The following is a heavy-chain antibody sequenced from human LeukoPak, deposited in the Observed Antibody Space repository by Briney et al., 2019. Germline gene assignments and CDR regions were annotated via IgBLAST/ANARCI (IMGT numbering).Heavy chain of an antibody. J-gene: IGHJ3*02. CDR3: ARDGIPYGAGLYVDAFDI. V-gene: IGHV3-7*01. D-gene: IGHD3-10*01. CDR2: IKEDASEI. CDR1: GFMFNVYW. Sequence: GGSLRLSCAASGFMFNVYWMTWFRQDPGKGLEWVASIKEDASEIHYVESVKGRFTISRDNAKNSLGLQMNSLRAEDTAVYYCARDGIPYGAGLYVDAFDIWGQGTVVTVSS.